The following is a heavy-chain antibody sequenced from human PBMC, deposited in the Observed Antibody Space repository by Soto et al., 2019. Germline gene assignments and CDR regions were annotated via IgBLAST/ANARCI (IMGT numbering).Heavy chain of an antibody. CDR3: ARGPGHIVVVTAMTGMDV. Sequence: PSETLSLTCAVSGGSISSGGYSWSWIRQPPGKGLEWIGYIYHSGSTYYNPSLKSRVTISVDRSKNQFSLKLSSVTAADTAVYYCARGPGHIVVVTAMTGMDVWGQGTTVTVSS. V-gene: IGHV4-30-2*01. D-gene: IGHD2-21*02. J-gene: IGHJ6*02. CDR2: IYHSGST. CDR1: GGSISSGGYS.